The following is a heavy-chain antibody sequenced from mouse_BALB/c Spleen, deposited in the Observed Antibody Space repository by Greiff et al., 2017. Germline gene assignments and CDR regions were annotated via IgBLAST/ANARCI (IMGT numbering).Heavy chain of an antibody. CDR3: ARGSLLRLRGAMDY. D-gene: IGHD1-2*01. V-gene: IGHV2-9*02. J-gene: IGHJ4*01. CDR2: IWAGGST. CDR1: GFSLTSYG. Sequence: VQLQQSGPGLVAPSQSLSITCTVSGFSLTSYGVHWVRQPPGKGLEWLGVIWAGGSTNYNSALMSRLSISKDNSKSQVFLKMNSLQTDDTAMYYCARGSLLRLRGAMDYWGQGTSVTVSS.